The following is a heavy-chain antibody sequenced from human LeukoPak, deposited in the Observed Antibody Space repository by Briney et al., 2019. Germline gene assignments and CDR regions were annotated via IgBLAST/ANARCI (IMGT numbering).Heavy chain of an antibody. V-gene: IGHV3-23*01. J-gene: IGHJ4*02. CDR3: ARDPSQSFDY. CDR1: GFTFSSYW. CDR2: ISGSGGST. Sequence: GGSLRLSCAASGFTFSSYWMSWVRQAPGKGLEWVSAISGSGGSTYYADSAKGRFTISRDNAKNSLYLQMNSLRAEDTAVYYCARDPSQSFDYWGQGTLVTVSS.